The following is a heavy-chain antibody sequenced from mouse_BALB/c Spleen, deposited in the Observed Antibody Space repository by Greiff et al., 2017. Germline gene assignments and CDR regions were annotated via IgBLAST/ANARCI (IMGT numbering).Heavy chain of an antibody. CDR2: ISSGGGST. V-gene: IGHV5-12-1*01. CDR3: ASFYYGSSSFAY. J-gene: IGHJ3*01. D-gene: IGHD1-1*01. CDR1: GFAFSSYD. Sequence: EVQGVESGGGLVKPGGSLKLSCAASGFAFSSYDMSWVRQTPEKRLEWVAYISSGGGSTYYPDTVKGRFTISRDNAKNTLYLQMSSLKSEDTAMYYCASFYYGSSSFAYWGQGTLVTVSA.